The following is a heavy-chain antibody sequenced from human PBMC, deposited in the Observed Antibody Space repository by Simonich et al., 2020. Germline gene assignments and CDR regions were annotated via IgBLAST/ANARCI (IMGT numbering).Heavy chain of an antibody. Sequence: EVQLVESGGGLVQPGGSLRLSCAASGFPFSSYWMHGVRQAPGKGVGWGSRINSYGSSTSYADSVKGRFTISRDNAKNTLYLQMNSLRAEDTAGYYCARDGGSGWYKGDYWGQGTLVTVSS. CDR1: GFPFSSYW. D-gene: IGHD6-19*01. V-gene: IGHV3-74*01. CDR2: INSYGSST. CDR3: ARDGGSGWYKGDY. J-gene: IGHJ4*02.